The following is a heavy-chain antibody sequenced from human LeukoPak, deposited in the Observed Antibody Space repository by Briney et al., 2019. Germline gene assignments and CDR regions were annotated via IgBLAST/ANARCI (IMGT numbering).Heavy chain of an antibody. J-gene: IGHJ5*02. CDR1: GGSICSYY. CDR2: IYYSGST. CDR3: ARDKSYDFWSGYRQRGWFDP. D-gene: IGHD3-3*01. Sequence: PSETLSLTCTVSGGSICSYYWSWIRQPPGKGLEWIGYIYYSGSTNYNPSLKSRVTISVDTSKNQFSLKLSSVTAADTAVYYCARDKSYDFWSGYRQRGWFDPWGQGTLVTVSS. V-gene: IGHV4-59*01.